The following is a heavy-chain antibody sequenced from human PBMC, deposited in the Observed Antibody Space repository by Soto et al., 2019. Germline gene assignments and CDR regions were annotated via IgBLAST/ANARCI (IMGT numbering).Heavy chain of an antibody. Sequence: SETLSLTCTVSGGSISSGGYYWSWIRQHPGKGMEWIGYIYYSGSTYYNPSLKSRVTISVDTSKNQFSLKLSSVTAADTAVYYCARSRLPMTTVTTNWFDPWGQGTLVTVSS. J-gene: IGHJ5*02. CDR1: GGSISSGGYY. V-gene: IGHV4-31*03. D-gene: IGHD4-17*01. CDR3: ARSRLPMTTVTTNWFDP. CDR2: IYYSGST.